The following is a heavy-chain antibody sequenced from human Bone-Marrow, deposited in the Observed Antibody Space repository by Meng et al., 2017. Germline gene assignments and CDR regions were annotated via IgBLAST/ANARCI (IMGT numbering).Heavy chain of an antibody. D-gene: IGHD4-17*01. Sequence: QVQLQESGPALVKPSQTLSLTCTVSNDSIRSGDYYWSWIRQPPGKGLEWIGFIYYSGTTYYNPSLKSRVTISVDTSKNQFSLNLSSVTAADTAVYYCARDRGGYGDISYWGQGTLVTVSS. CDR3: ARDRGGYGDISY. CDR2: IYYSGTT. V-gene: IGHV4-30-4*01. J-gene: IGHJ4*02. CDR1: NDSIRSGDYY.